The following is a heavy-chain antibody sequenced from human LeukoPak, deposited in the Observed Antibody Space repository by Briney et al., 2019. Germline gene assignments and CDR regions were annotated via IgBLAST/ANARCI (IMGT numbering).Heavy chain of an antibody. CDR2: INHSGST. Sequence: SETLSLTCAVYGGSFSGYYWSWIRQPPGKGLEWIGEINHSGSTNYNPSLKSRVTISVDTSKNQFSLKLSSVTAADTAAYYCARSLRNYYYYYMDVWGKGTTVTVSS. CDR3: ARSLRNYYYYYMDV. J-gene: IGHJ6*03. CDR1: GGSFSGYY. D-gene: IGHD1-14*01. V-gene: IGHV4-34*01.